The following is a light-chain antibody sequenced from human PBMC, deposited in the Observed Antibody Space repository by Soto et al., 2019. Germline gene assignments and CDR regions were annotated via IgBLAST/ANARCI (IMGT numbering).Light chain of an antibody. CDR2: ENY. Sequence: QSVLTQPPSVSAAPGQKVTISCSGSSSNIGSNYVSWYQQLPGTAPKLLIYENYERPSGIPDRFSGSKSGTSATLGITGLQTGDEADYYCGAWDGSLTGRVFGGGTKLTVL. V-gene: IGLV1-51*02. CDR1: SSNIGSNY. CDR3: GAWDGSLTGRV. J-gene: IGLJ2*01.